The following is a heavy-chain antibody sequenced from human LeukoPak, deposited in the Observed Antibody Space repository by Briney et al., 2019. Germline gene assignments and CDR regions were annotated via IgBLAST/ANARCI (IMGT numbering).Heavy chain of an antibody. D-gene: IGHD3-3*01. V-gene: IGHV3-48*04. CDR1: GFTFSSYG. CDR2: ISSSGSTI. CDR3: ARVEVVITYYFMDV. Sequence: PGGSLRLSCATSGFTFSSYGMHWVRQAPGKGLEWVSYISSSGSTIYYADSVKGRFTISRDNAENSLYLQMNSLRAEDTAVYYCARVEVVITYYFMDVWGKGTTVTISS. J-gene: IGHJ6*03.